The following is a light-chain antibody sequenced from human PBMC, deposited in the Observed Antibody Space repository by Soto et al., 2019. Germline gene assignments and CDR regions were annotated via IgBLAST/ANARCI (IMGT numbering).Light chain of an antibody. CDR3: QQYGSSPPT. Sequence: EIVLTQSPGTLSLSPGERATLSCRASQSVSSSYLDWYQQKPGQAPRLLIYGASSRATGIPDRFSGSGSGPDFTLTISSMEPADFAVYSCQQYGSSPPTFGQGTKVEIK. CDR1: QSVSSSY. J-gene: IGKJ1*01. V-gene: IGKV3-20*01. CDR2: GAS.